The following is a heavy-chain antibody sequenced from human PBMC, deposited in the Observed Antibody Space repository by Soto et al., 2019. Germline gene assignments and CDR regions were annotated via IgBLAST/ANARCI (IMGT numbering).Heavy chain of an antibody. J-gene: IGHJ5*02. D-gene: IGHD6-19*01. CDR1: GFTFNSYS. CDR3: ARPSSGWENWFDP. CDR2: ISSSSTTK. Sequence: EVQLVESGGGLVQPGGSLRLSCAASGFTFNSYSMNWVRQAPGKGLEWVSYISSSSTTKYYTDSVKGRFTISRDNAKNSLYRQMNSLRDDDTAVYYGARPSSGWENWFDPWGQGTLVTVSS. V-gene: IGHV3-48*02.